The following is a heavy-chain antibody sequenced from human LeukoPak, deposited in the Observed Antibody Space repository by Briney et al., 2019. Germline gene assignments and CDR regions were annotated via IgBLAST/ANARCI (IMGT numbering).Heavy chain of an antibody. J-gene: IGHJ4*02. V-gene: IGHV3-11*01. CDR2: ISSSGSTI. CDR3: AISGQELVPQFDY. Sequence: PGGSLRLSCAASGFTFSDYYMSWIRQAPGKGLEWVSYISSSGSTIYYADSVKGRFTISRDNAKNSLYLQMNSLRAEDTAVYYCAISGQELVPQFDYWGQGTLVTVSS. CDR1: GFTFSDYY. D-gene: IGHD1-26*01.